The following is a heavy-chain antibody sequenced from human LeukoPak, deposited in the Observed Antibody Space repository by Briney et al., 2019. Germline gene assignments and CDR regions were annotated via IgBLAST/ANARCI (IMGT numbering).Heavy chain of an antibody. V-gene: IGHV1-24*01. J-gene: IGHJ4*02. CDR1: GYTLTELS. D-gene: IGHD7-27*01. CDR2: FDPEDGET. Sequence: GASVKVPCKVSGYTLTELSMHWVRQAPGKGLEWMGGFDPEDGETIYAQKFQGRVTMTEDTSTDTAYMELSSLRSEDTAVYYCATDLWGSASFDYWGQGTLVTVSS. CDR3: ATDLWGSASFDY.